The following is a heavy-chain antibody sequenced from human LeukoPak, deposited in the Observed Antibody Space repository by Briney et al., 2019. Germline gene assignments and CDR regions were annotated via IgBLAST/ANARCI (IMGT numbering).Heavy chain of an antibody. V-gene: IGHV1-18*01. CDR2: ISAYNGNT. CDR1: GYTFTSYG. Sequence: ASVKVACKASGYTFTSYGISGVRQAPGQGLGWMGWISAYNGNTNYAQKLQGRVTMTTDTSTSTAYMELRSLRSDDTAVYYCARDPYYDSSGYYRRNDFVYWGQGTLVTVSS. D-gene: IGHD3-22*01. J-gene: IGHJ4*02. CDR3: ARDPYYDSSGYYRRNDFVY.